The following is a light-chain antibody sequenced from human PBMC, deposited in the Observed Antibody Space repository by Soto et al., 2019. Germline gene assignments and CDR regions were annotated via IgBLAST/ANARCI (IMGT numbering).Light chain of an antibody. V-gene: IGKV1-39*01. Sequence: DIQMTQSPSSLSSSVGDGVTITCRASQTISNYLNWYQQKPGTAPKLLIYAASSLQSGVPSRFSGSGSGTDFTLTISSLQPEDFATYYCQQSYSTPRAFGQGTIV. CDR1: QTISNY. J-gene: IGKJ1*01. CDR2: AAS. CDR3: QQSYSTPRA.